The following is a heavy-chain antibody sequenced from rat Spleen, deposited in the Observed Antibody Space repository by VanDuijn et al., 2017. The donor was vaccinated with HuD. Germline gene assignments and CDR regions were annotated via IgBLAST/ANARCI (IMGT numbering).Heavy chain of an antibody. V-gene: IGHV5-19*01. CDR1: GFTFSDYG. D-gene: IGHD1-12*03. CDR3: ATAGSRVSRFAY. J-gene: IGHJ3*01. CDR2: ISPSGGNT. Sequence: EVQLVESGGGLVQPGRSLKLSCAASGFTFSDYGMHWIRQAPTKGLEWVASISPSGGNTNYRNSLKGRFTISREKAKNILYLQIGSLRAEDTAPYYCATAGSRVSRFAYWGQGTPVTVSS.